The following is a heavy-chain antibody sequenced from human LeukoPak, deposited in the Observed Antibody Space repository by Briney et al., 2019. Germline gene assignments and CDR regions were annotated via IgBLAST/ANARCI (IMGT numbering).Heavy chain of an antibody. J-gene: IGHJ4*02. CDR2: INSDGSST. V-gene: IGHV3-74*01. CDR3: TRGRYYFDI. CDR1: GFTFSSYW. Sequence: PGGSLRLSCAASGFTFSSYWMHWVRQAPGKGLVWVSRINSDGSSTIYADSVRGRFTISRDNAKNTLYLQMNSLRVEDTAVYYCTRGRYYFDIWGQGTLVIVSS. D-gene: IGHD4-17*01.